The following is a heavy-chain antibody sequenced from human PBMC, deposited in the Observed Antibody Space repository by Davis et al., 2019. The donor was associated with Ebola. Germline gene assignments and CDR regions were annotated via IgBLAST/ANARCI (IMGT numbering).Heavy chain of an antibody. CDR3: ARGYCSSGNCYWGAHS. J-gene: IGHJ4*02. V-gene: IGHV3-23*01. CDR1: GFTFCNYA. CDR2: ISGSDEST. Sequence: PGGSLRLSSAASGFTFCNYAMSWVRQAPGKGLEWVSAISGSDESTSYAGSVKGRFTISRDNSKNTLYLQMNSLRDEDTAVYYCARGYCSSGNCYWGAHSWGQGTLVTVSS. D-gene: IGHD2-15*01.